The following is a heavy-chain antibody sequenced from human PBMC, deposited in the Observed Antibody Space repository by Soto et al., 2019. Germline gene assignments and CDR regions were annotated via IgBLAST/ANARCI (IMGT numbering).Heavy chain of an antibody. Sequence: PGGSLRLSCAASGFTFSSYAMSWVRQATGKGLEWVSAISGSGGSTYYADSVKGRFTISRDNGKNSLFLQMNSLRDEDTAVYYCARVVVVIPPGYYHAMDVWGQGTTVTVSS. J-gene: IGHJ6*02. CDR2: ISGSGGST. D-gene: IGHD3-22*01. CDR3: ARVVVVIPPGYYHAMDV. V-gene: IGHV3-23*01. CDR1: GFTFSSYA.